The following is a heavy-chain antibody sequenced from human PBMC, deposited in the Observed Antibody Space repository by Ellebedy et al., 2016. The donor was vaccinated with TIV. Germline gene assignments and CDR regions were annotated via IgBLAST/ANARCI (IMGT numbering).Heavy chain of an antibody. CDR2: MNPNSGNT. CDR1: GYTFTSYD. J-gene: IGHJ4*02. V-gene: IGHV1-8*01. Sequence: ASVKVSXKASGYTFTSYDINWVRQATGQGLEWMGWMNPNSGNTGYAQKFRGRVTMTTDTSTSTAYMELRSLRSEDTAVYYCARGYGSGSYAYFDYWGQGTLITVSS. CDR3: ARGYGSGSYAYFDY. D-gene: IGHD3-10*01.